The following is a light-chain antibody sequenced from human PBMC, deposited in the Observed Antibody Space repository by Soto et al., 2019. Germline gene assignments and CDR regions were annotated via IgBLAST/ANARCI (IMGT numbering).Light chain of an antibody. CDR3: QQNYSPPPIT. CDR2: AAS. Sequence: AIRMTQSPSSFSASTGDRVTITCRASQGISSYLAWYQQKPGKAPKLLIYAASTLQSGVPSRFSGSGSGTDFTLTISSLQTEDFATYYCQQNYSPPPITFGQGTRLEIK. V-gene: IGKV1-8*01. J-gene: IGKJ5*01. CDR1: QGISSY.